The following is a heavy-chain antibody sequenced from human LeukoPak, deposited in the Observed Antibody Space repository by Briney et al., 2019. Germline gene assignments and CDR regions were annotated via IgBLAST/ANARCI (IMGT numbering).Heavy chain of an antibody. D-gene: IGHD3-3*01. CDR3: ARESEGTIFGVVTYYSYMDV. J-gene: IGHJ6*03. CDR2: TYYRSKWYN. Sequence: KPSQTLSLTCAISGDSFSSNSAAWNWIRQSPSRGLEGLGRTYYRSKWYNDYAVSVKSRITINPDTSKNQFSLQLNSVTPEDTAVYYCARESEGTIFGVVTYYSYMDVWGKGTTVTVSS. V-gene: IGHV6-1*01. CDR1: GDSFSSNSAA.